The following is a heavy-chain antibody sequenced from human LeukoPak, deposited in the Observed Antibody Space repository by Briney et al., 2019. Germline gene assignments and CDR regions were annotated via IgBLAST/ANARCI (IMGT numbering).Heavy chain of an antibody. V-gene: IGHV3-7*01. CDR2: IKQDGSEK. D-gene: IGHD3-9*01. J-gene: IGHJ3*02. CDR3: ASRTYYDILTGYWGRDDAFDI. Sequence: GGSLRLSCAASGFTFSSYWMSWVRQAPGKGLEWVANIKQDGSEKYYVDSVKGRFTISRDNAKNSLYLQMNSLRAEDTAVYYCASRTYYDILTGYWGRDDAFDIWGQGTMVTVSS. CDR1: GFTFSSYW.